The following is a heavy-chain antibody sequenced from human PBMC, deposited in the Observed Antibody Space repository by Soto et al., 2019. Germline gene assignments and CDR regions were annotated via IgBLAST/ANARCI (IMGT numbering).Heavy chain of an antibody. J-gene: IGHJ4*02. CDR1: GGSISSSSYY. V-gene: IGHV4-39*07. CDR3: ARLSAAGTYFEY. Sequence: PSETLSLTCTVSGGSISSSSYYWGWIRQPPGKGLEWIGSIYYSGSTYYNPSLKSRVTISVDTSKNQFSLKLSSVTAADTAVYDRARLSAAGTYFEYWGQGTLVTVAS. CDR2: IYYSGST. D-gene: IGHD6-13*01.